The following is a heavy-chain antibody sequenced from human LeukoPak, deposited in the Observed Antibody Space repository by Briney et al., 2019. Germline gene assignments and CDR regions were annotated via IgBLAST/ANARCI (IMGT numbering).Heavy chain of an antibody. CDR1: GLTFSKSW. CDR3: ARDGGMDV. Sequence: GGSLRLPCAASGLTFSKSWMSWVRQAPGQGLEWVAAIKEDGSEKDYVDSVKGRFTISRDNAKNSLYLQMNSLRAEDTAVYYCARDGGMDVWGQGTTVTVSS. CDR2: IKEDGSEK. J-gene: IGHJ6*02. V-gene: IGHV3-7*01.